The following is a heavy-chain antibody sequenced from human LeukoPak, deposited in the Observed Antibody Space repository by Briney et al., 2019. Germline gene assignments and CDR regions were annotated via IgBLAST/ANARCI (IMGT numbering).Heavy chain of an antibody. CDR1: GGSISSGSYY. CDR2: IYTSGST. Sequence: SETLSLTCTVSGGSISSGSYYWSWIRQPAGKGLEWIGRIYTSGSTNYNPSLKSRVTISVDTSKNQFSLKLSSVTAADTAVYYCARERDYYDSSGVLFDYWGQGTLVTVSS. J-gene: IGHJ4*02. V-gene: IGHV4-61*02. D-gene: IGHD3-22*01. CDR3: ARERDYYDSSGVLFDY.